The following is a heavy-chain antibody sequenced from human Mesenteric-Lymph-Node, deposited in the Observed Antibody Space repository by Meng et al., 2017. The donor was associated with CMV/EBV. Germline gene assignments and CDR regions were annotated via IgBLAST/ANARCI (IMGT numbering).Heavy chain of an antibody. Sequence: SETLSLTCAVYGGSFSGYYWSWIRQPPGKGLEWIGHVYYTGGTDNNPTLKSRVTISLDTSRNQFSLKLSSVTAADTAVYYCARDSGRLGYFDYWGQGTLVTSPQ. V-gene: IGHV4-34*11. CDR3: ARDSGRLGYFDY. D-gene: IGHD3-10*01. CDR1: GGSFSGYY. J-gene: IGHJ4*02. CDR2: VYYTGGT.